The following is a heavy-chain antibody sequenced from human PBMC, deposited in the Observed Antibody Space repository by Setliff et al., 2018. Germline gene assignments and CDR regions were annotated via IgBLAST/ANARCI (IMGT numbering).Heavy chain of an antibody. CDR2: IHYSGST. Sequence: PSETLSLTCTVSGGSISSSSYYWGWIRRPPGKGLEWIGSIHYSGSTYYNPSLKSRVTISIDTSKNQFSLKLSSVTAADTAVYYCARGGDSGSYFLANHDAFDIWGQGTMVTVSS. CDR3: ARGGDSGSYFLANHDAFDI. CDR1: GGSISSSSYY. J-gene: IGHJ3*02. D-gene: IGHD1-26*01. V-gene: IGHV4-39*07.